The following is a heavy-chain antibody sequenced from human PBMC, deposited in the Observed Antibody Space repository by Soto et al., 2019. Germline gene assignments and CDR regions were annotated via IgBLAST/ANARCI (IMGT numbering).Heavy chain of an antibody. V-gene: IGHV3-30*18. CDR1: GFTFSNYG. Sequence: GGSLRLSCAASGFTFSNYGMHWVRQAPGKGLEWVAAISYDGSNKYYADSVKGRFTISRDNSKKTLYLQMNSLRAEDTAVYYCAKDHYSNRWYEPVDYWGQGTLVTVSS. J-gene: IGHJ4*02. CDR3: AKDHYSNRWYEPVDY. D-gene: IGHD6-13*01. CDR2: ISYDGSNK.